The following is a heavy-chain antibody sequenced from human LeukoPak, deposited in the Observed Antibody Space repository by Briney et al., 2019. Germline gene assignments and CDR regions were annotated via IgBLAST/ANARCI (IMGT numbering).Heavy chain of an antibody. CDR1: GTTFPSYD. CDR3: AGQDPDDAFDI. V-gene: IGHV1-8*01. Sequence: GASVKVSCKLSGTTFPSYDINGVGRATGQGLEWMGWMNPNSGNTGYAQKFQGRVTMTRNTSISTAYMELSSLRSEDTAVYYCAGQDPDDAFDIWGQGTMVTVSS. J-gene: IGHJ3*02. CDR2: MNPNSGNT.